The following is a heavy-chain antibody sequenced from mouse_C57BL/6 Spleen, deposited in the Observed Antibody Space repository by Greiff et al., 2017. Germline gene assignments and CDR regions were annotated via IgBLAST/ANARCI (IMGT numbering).Heavy chain of an antibody. V-gene: IGHV5-17*01. J-gene: IGHJ2*01. D-gene: IGHD2-3*01. Sequence: DVHLVESGGGLVKPGGSLKLSCAASGFTFSDYGMHWVRQAPEKGLEWVAYISSGSSTIYYADTVKGRFTISRDNAKNTLFLQMTSLRSEDTAMYYCARTRWLLFDYWGQGTTLTVSS. CDR2: ISSGSSTI. CDR1: GFTFSDYG. CDR3: ARTRWLLFDY.